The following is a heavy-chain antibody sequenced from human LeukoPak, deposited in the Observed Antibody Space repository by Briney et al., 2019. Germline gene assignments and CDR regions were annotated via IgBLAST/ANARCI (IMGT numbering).Heavy chain of an antibody. CDR2: IIPIFGTA. J-gene: IGHJ6*02. V-gene: IGHV1-69*13. Sequence: GASVKVSCKASGGTFSSYAISWVRQAPGQGLEWMGGIIPIFGTANYAQKFQGRVTITADESTSTAYMELSSLRSEDTAVYYCARTCSSTSCYVLDWNLLNSPPQNYYGMDVWGQGTTVTVSS. CDR3: ARTCSSTSCYVLDWNLLNSPPQNYYGMDV. CDR1: GGTFSSYA. D-gene: IGHD2-2*01.